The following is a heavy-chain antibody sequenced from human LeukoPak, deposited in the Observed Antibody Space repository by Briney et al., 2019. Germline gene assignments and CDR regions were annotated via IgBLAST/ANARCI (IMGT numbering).Heavy chain of an antibody. Sequence: GSLRLSCAASGFTFSTYWMHWVRQIPGKGLVWLSRIHYDGTYTTYVDSVRGRFTISRDNTKSTLYLQMNSLRADDTAVYYCARGAEGHNYGELDSWGQGTLVTVSS. D-gene: IGHD5-18*01. CDR1: GFTFSTYW. CDR3: ARGAEGHNYGELDS. V-gene: IGHV3-74*01. CDR2: IHYDGTYT. J-gene: IGHJ5*01.